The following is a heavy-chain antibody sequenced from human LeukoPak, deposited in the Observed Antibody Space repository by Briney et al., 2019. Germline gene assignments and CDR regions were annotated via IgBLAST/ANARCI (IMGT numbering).Heavy chain of an antibody. CDR3: ARAHCSSTSCYFDLDY. V-gene: IGHV3-33*01. J-gene: IGHJ4*02. CDR2: IWYDGSSK. Sequence: GGSLRLSCAASGFTFSSYGMHWVRQAPGKGLEWVAVIWYDGSSKYYADSVKGRFTISRDNSKNTLYLQMNSLRAEDTAVYYCARAHCSSTSCYFDLDYWGQGTLVTVSS. D-gene: IGHD2-2*01. CDR1: GFTFSSYG.